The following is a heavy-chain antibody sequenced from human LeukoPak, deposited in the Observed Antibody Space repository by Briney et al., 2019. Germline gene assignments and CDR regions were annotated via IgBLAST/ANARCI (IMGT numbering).Heavy chain of an antibody. CDR2: ISNDGNSK. CDR1: GFTFNRYG. V-gene: IGHV3-30*18. Sequence: GGSLRLSCVASGFTFNRYGLHWARQGPGKGLEWVAVISNDGNSKYYADSVKGRFTISRDNSKNTLYLQMSSLRVEDAAVYYCAKEGLGSTAVADRGYDYWGQGTLVTVSS. J-gene: IGHJ4*02. D-gene: IGHD6-19*01. CDR3: AKEGLGSTAVADRGYDY.